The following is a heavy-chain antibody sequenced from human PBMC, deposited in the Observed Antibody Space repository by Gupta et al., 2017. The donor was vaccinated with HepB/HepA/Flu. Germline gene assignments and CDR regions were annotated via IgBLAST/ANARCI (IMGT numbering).Heavy chain of an antibody. CDR1: GGSINHNYYF. CDR3: ARQYTGSDYFDY. J-gene: IGHJ4*02. Sequence: QLQLEESGPGVVKPSATLSVTCTVSGGSINHNYYFWGWIRQPPGKGLEWIGSIFHSGRTDSKSSFKSRISMSVDAAKNQFSPILSSVVDADTAVYYCARQYTGSDYFDYWGLGTLVTVSS. V-gene: IGHV4-39*01. D-gene: IGHD1-26*01. CDR2: IFHSGRT.